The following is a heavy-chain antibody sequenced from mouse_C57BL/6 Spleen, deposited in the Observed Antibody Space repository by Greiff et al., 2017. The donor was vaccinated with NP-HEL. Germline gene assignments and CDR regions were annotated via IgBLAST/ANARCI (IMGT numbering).Heavy chain of an antibody. CDR1: GYTFTSYW. CDR2: IDPSDSYT. V-gene: IGHV1-69*01. Sequence: VQLQQPGAELVMPGASVKLSCKASGYTFTSYWMHWVKQRPGQGLEWIGEIDPSDSYTNYNQKFKGKSTLTVDKSSSTAYMQLSSLTSEDSAVYYCAREDYYGSRGGFAYWGQGTLVTVSA. D-gene: IGHD1-1*01. J-gene: IGHJ3*01. CDR3: AREDYYGSRGGFAY.